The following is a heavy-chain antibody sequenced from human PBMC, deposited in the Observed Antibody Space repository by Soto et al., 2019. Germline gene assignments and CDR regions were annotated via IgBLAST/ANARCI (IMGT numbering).Heavy chain of an antibody. CDR2: LHSDGSTT. CDR3: ARELPTTTRGCYYYCYGMDV. J-gene: IGHJ6*02. CDR1: GFILSSYW. Sequence: EVQLVESGGGLVQPGGSLRLSCAASGFILSSYWMHWVRQVPGKGLVWVSRLHSDGSTTTYADSVKGRFTISRDNAKNTLYLQMNSLGAEDTAVYYYARELPTTTRGCYYYCYGMDVWGQGTTVTVSS. D-gene: IGHD1-26*01. V-gene: IGHV3-74*03.